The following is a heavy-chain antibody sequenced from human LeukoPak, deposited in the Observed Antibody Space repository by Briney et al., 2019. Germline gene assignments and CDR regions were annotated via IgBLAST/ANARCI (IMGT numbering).Heavy chain of an antibody. D-gene: IGHD2-15*01. CDR3: AGERRGGYRFDF. CDR1: GGSINSYV. CDR2: IYSGGGT. J-gene: IGHJ4*02. V-gene: IGHV4-59*01. Sequence: PPETLSLTCTVSGGSINSYVWSWIRQPPGKGLEWIGYIYSGGGTTYNPSLKSRITISVDTSKNQFSLKLNSLTAADTAVYYCAGERRGGYRFDFWGQGALVTVSS.